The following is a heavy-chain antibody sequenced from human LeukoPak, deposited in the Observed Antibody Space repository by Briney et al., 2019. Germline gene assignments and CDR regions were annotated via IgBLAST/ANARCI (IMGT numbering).Heavy chain of an antibody. D-gene: IGHD6-19*01. Sequence: PGGSLRLSCAASGFTSSDYYMSWIRQAPGKGQEWVSYISSSSSYTNYADSVKGRFTISRDNAKNSLYLQMNSLRAEDTAVYYCASIGGYSSGWYYHGYWGQGTLVTVSS. CDR3: ASIGGYSSGWYYHGY. J-gene: IGHJ4*02. V-gene: IGHV3-11*06. CDR1: GFTSSDYY. CDR2: ISSSSSYT.